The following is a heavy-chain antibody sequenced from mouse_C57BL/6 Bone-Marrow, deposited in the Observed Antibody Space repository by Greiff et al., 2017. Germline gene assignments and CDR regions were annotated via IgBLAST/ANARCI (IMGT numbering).Heavy chain of an antibody. J-gene: IGHJ1*03. D-gene: IGHD1-1*01. V-gene: IGHV6-3*01. Sequence: EVQLQESGGGLVQPGGSMKLSCVASGFTFSNYWMNWVRQSPEKGLEWVAQIRLKSDNYATHYAESVKGRFTISRDDSKSSVYLQMNNLRAEDTGIYYCTGQDYYGRGNWYFDVWGTGTTVTVSS. CDR1: GFTFSNYW. CDR2: IRLKSDNYAT. CDR3: TGQDYYGRGNWYFDV.